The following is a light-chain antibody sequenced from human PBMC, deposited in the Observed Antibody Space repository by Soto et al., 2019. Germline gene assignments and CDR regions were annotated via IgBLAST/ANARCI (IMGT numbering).Light chain of an antibody. J-gene: IGKJ2*01. V-gene: IGKV1-5*01. CDR3: HTYNSYSLHT. CDR1: QSVSRR. Sequence: DIQMTQSPSTLSASVGDRITITCRASQSVSRRLAGFQQKPGKAPKLLIYDASSLDSGVPSRFSGRGSGTEFTLTISSLQPDDCATYYCHTYNSYSLHTFGQGTKLEIK. CDR2: DAS.